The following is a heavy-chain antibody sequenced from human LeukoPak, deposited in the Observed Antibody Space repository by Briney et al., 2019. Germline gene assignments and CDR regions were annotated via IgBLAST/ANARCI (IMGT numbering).Heavy chain of an antibody. Sequence: SETLSLTCTVSGGSISSYYWSWIRQPPGKGLEGSGYIYYSGSTNYNASLKRRDTISEDTYKNQFSLKMSSETAADTAVYYCARGLDSSGWYPEIDYWGQGTLVTVSS. J-gene: IGHJ4*02. V-gene: IGHV4-59*08. CDR2: IYYSGST. CDR3: ARGLDSSGWYPEIDY. CDR1: GGSISSYY. D-gene: IGHD6-19*01.